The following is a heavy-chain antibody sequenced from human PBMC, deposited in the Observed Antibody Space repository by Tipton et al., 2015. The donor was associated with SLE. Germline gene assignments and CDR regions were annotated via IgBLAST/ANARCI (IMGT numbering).Heavy chain of an antibody. Sequence: SLRLSCAASGFTFSEYYMDWIRQAPGKGLEWVSYISPSSGYTNYADSVRGRFTVSRDNAKNSLLLQMDSLSAEDTAVYYCVREAAAGRWFDYGGQGALVTVSS. V-gene: IGHV3-11*05. J-gene: IGHJ4*02. CDR2: ISPSSGYT. CDR1: GFTFSEYY. D-gene: IGHD6-13*01. CDR3: VREAAAGRWFDY.